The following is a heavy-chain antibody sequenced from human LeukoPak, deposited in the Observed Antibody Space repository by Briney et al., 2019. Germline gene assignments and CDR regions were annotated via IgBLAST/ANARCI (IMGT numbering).Heavy chain of an antibody. CDR2: ISYDGSNK. CDR3: ARVVSSSWYLLY. Sequence: GGSLRLSCAASGFTFSSYAMHWVRQAPGKGLEWVAVISYDGSNKYYADSVKGRFTISRDNAKNSLYLQMNSLRAEDTAVYYCARVVSSSWYLLYWGQGTLVTVSS. D-gene: IGHD6-13*01. J-gene: IGHJ4*02. V-gene: IGHV3-30*04. CDR1: GFTFSSYA.